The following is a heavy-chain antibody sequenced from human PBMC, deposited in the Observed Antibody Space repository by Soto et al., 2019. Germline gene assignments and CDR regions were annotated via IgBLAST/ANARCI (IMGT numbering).Heavy chain of an antibody. V-gene: IGHV4-31*03. CDR3: ARDQLSHAFDI. J-gene: IGHJ3*02. D-gene: IGHD1-1*01. CDR2: IYYSGST. CDR1: GGSISSGGYY. Sequence: QVQLRESGPGLVKPSQTLSLTCTVSGGSISSGGYYWSWIRQHPGKGLEWIGYIYYSGSTYCNPSLKSRVTISVDTSKNQFSLKLSSVTAADTTVYYCARDQLSHAFDIWGQGTMVTVSS.